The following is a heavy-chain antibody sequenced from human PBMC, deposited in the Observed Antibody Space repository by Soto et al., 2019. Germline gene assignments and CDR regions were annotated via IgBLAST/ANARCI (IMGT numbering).Heavy chain of an antibody. CDR3: ARNSGYSRGAGGNWFDP. CDR2: ISSSSSYT. CDR1: GFTFSDYY. J-gene: IGHJ5*02. V-gene: IGHV3-11*06. Sequence: SLRLSCAASGFTFSDYYMSWIRQAPGKGLEWVSYISSSSSYTNYADSVKGRFTISRDNAKNSLYLQMNSLRAEDTAVYYCARNSGYSRGAGGNWFDPWGQGTLVTVSS. D-gene: IGHD5-12*01.